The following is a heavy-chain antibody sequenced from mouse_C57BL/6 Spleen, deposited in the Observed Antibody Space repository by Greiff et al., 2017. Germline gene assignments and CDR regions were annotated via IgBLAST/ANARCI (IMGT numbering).Heavy chain of an antibody. CDR1: GYTFTDYN. D-gene: IGHD2-4*01. CDR2: INPNNGGT. Sequence: EVQLQQSGPELVKPGASVKMSCKASGYTFTDYNMHWVKQSHGKSLEWIGYINPNNGGTSYNQKFKGKATLTVNKSSSTAYMELRSLTSEDSAVYYCARKKVYDYWFAYWGQGTLVTVSA. J-gene: IGHJ3*01. CDR3: ARKKVYDYWFAY. V-gene: IGHV1-22*01.